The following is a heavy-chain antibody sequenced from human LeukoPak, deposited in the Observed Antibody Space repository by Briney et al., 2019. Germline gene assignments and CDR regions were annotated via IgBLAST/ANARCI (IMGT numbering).Heavy chain of an antibody. Sequence: QPGASLRPSCAASGSTFSSNAMSWVRQAPGKGLDWVSFITANTDSTYYPDSVKGRFTISRDNSRNTLYLQMNSLTAEDTAVYYCAKGGGSGNNGYVQYWGQGTLVTVSS. J-gene: IGHJ4*02. CDR1: GSTFSSNA. D-gene: IGHD2-8*01. CDR3: AKGGGSGNNGYVQY. V-gene: IGHV3-23*01. CDR2: ITANTDST.